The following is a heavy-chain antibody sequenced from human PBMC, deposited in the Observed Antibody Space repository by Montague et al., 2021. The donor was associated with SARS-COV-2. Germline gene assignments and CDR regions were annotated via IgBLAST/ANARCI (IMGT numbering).Heavy chain of an antibody. D-gene: IGHD3-10*01. V-gene: IGHV4-4*02. CDR3: ARGQITMVRGVPQRAFDI. CDR2: IYHSGST. CDR1: GGSISSSNW. J-gene: IGHJ3*02. Sequence: SETLSLTCAVSGGSISSSNWWSWVRQPPGKGLEWIGEIYHSGSTNYNPSLKSRVTISVDKSKNRFSLKLSSVTAADTAVYYCARGQITMVRGVPQRAFDIWGQGTMVTVSS.